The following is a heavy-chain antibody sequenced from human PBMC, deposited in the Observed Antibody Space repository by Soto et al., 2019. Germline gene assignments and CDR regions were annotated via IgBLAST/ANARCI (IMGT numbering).Heavy chain of an antibody. CDR1: GFTFSSYS. CDR2: ISSSSSYI. Sequence: PGGSLRLSCAASGFTFSSYSMNWVRQAPGKGLEWVSSISSSSSYIYYADSVKGRFTISRDNAKNSLYLQMNSLRAEDTAVYYCARDLTGYYTLFDYWGQGTLVTVSS. J-gene: IGHJ4*02. D-gene: IGHD3-9*01. CDR3: ARDLTGYYTLFDY. V-gene: IGHV3-21*01.